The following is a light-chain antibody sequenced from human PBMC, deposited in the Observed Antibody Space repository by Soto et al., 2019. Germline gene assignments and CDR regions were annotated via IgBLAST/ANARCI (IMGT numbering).Light chain of an antibody. CDR3: TSYAGSNNFI. J-gene: IGLJ2*01. CDR2: EVN. CDR1: TSDVGGYDS. V-gene: IGLV2-8*01. Sequence: QSALTQPPSASGSPGQSATISCTGTTSDVGGYDSVAWYQQHPHKAPRLIIYEVNKRPPGVPDRFSGSKSGNTASLTVSGLQADDEADYYCTSYAGSNNFIFGGGTKVTVL.